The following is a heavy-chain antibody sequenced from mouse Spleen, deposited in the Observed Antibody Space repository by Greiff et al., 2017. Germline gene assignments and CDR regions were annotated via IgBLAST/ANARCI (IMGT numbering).Heavy chain of an antibody. CDR2: INPSTGGT. CDR1: GYSFTGYY. J-gene: IGHJ2*01. CDR3: ARKAYYRYDFDY. D-gene: IGHD2-14*01. Sequence: VQLKESGPELLKPGASVKISCKASGYSFTGYYMNWVKQSPEKSLEWIGEINPSTGGTTYNQKFKAKATLTVDKSSSTAYMQLKRLTSEDSAVYYCARKAYYRYDFDYWGQGTTLTVSS. V-gene: IGHV1-42*01.